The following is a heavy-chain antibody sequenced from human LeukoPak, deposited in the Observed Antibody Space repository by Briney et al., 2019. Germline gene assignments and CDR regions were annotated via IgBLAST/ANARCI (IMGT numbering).Heavy chain of an antibody. Sequence: GASVKVSCKASGGTFSSYAISWVRQAPGQGLEWMGIINPSGGSTSYAQKFQGRVTMTRDMSTSTVYMELSSLRSEDTAVYYCARDATKYYDFWSGYYVYYYYMDVWGKGTTVTISS. CDR2: INPSGGST. J-gene: IGHJ6*03. D-gene: IGHD3-3*01. CDR3: ARDATKYYDFWSGYYVYYYYMDV. V-gene: IGHV1-46*01. CDR1: GGTFSSYA.